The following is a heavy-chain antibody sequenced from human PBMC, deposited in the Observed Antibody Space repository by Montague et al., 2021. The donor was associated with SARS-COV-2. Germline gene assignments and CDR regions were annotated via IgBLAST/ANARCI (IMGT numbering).Heavy chain of an antibody. CDR1: GDSISSSTYY. CDR2: FFYNGAT. J-gene: IGHJ4*02. D-gene: IGHD4-17*01. CDR3: ARCRLRNLCDY. Sequence: SETLSLTCTVAGDSISSSTYYWGWVRQPPGKGLEWLGSFFYNGATXYXXSLKSRVTISVDTSKNQFSLKLNSVTAADTAVYYCARCRLRNLCDYWGQGTLVTASA. V-gene: IGHV4-39*01.